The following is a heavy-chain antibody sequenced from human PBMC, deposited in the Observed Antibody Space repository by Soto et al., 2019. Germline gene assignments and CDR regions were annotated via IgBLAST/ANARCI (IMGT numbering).Heavy chain of an antibody. CDR1: GASISYGGFS. CDR3: VRGGGYDSLDY. J-gene: IGHJ4*02. CDR2: ISHLEST. Sequence: SETLSLTCTVSGASISYGGFSWSWIRQSPGKGLEWIGYISHLESTYFHPSFKSRLTMSIDRTRNQFSLKLSSVTAADMAVYYCVRGGGYDSLDYWGPGVMVTV. V-gene: IGHV4-30-2*06. D-gene: IGHD5-12*01.